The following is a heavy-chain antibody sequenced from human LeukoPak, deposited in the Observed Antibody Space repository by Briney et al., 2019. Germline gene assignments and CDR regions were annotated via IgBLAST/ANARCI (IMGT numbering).Heavy chain of an antibody. Sequence: SVKVSCKASGGTFSSYAISWVRQAPGRGLEWMGRIIPIFGTANYAQKFQGRVTITTDESTSTAYMELSSLRSEDTAVYYCAREYVWGSYRDHYFDYWGQGTLVTVSS. CDR2: IIPIFGTA. CDR3: AREYVWGSYRDHYFDY. V-gene: IGHV1-69*05. D-gene: IGHD3-16*02. CDR1: GGTFSSYA. J-gene: IGHJ4*02.